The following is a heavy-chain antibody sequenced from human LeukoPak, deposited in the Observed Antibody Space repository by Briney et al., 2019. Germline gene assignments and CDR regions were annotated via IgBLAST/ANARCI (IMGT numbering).Heavy chain of an antibody. CDR1: GGSISSTTYY. V-gene: IGHV4-39*01. D-gene: IGHD6-13*01. Sequence: PSETLPLTCTVSGGSISSTTYYWGWMRQPPGKRLEGIGTIFHSGSTYHNPFLKSRLTITVDTSKNMFSLILSSVTAEDTAVYYCARNQFHSRPYYFDYWGQGTLVTVSS. CDR3: ARNQFHSRPYYFDY. CDR2: IFHSGST. J-gene: IGHJ4*02.